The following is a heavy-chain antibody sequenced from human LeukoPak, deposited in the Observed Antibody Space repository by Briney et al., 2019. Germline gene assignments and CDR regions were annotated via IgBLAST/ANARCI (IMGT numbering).Heavy chain of an antibody. Sequence: ASVKVSCKASGYTFTSYDINWVRQATGQGLEWMGWMNPNSGNTGYAQKFQGRVTITRNTSISTAYMELSSLRSEDTAVYYCARDRLESRRGYYYYYMDVWGKGTTVTVSS. J-gene: IGHJ6*03. D-gene: IGHD1-1*01. CDR1: GYTFTSYD. CDR2: MNPNSGNT. V-gene: IGHV1-8*03. CDR3: ARDRLESRRGYYYYYMDV.